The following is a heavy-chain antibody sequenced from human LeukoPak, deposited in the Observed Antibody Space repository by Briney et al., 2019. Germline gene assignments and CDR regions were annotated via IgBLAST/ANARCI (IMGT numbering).Heavy chain of an antibody. CDR2: ISSSSSYI. D-gene: IGHD6-6*01. J-gene: IGHJ4*02. CDR3: ARPEYSSSSHFDY. CDR1: GFTFSSYR. Sequence: RGGSLRLSCAATGFTFSSYRMNWLRQAPGKRLEGVASISSSSSYIYYADSVKGRFTISRDNAKNSLYLQMNSLRAEDTAVYYCARPEYSSSSHFDYWGQGTLVTVSS. V-gene: IGHV3-21*01.